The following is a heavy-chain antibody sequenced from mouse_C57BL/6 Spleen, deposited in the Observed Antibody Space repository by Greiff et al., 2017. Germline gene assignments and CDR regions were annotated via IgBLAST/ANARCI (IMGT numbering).Heavy chain of an antibody. V-gene: IGHV5-9*01. CDR1: GFTFSSYT. CDR3: ARHGPPFDY. J-gene: IGHJ2*01. CDR2: ISGGGGNT. Sequence: EVHLVESGGGLVKPGGSLKLSCAASGFTFSSYTMSWVRQTPEKRLEWVATISGGGGNTYYPDSVKGRFTISRDNAKNTLYLQMSSLRSEDTALYYCARHGPPFDYWGQGTTLTVSS.